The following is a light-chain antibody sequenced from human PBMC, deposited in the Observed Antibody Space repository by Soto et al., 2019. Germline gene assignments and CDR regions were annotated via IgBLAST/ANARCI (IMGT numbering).Light chain of an antibody. J-gene: IGKJ3*01. CDR2: GAS. CDR3: HQYGSSPRFT. CDR1: QSVSSSH. Sequence: EILLTQSPGTLSLSPGERATLACRASQSVSSSHLAWYQQKPGQAPRLPIYGASIRATGIPDRFSGSGSGTDFTLTISRLEPEDFAVYYCHQYGSSPRFTFGPGTKVDIK. V-gene: IGKV3-20*01.